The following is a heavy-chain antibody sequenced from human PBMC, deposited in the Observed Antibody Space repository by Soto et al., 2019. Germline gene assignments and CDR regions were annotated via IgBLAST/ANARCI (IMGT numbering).Heavy chain of an antibody. CDR2: VSPGNGNA. V-gene: IGHV1-8*01. Sequence: QVQVVQSRAEVKKPGASVKVSCKTSGYTFTDYDINWLRQATGQGLEWRGWVSPGNGNAGYAPQFQGRVTVTSDTSISTVYMELSILTSEDTDVYIWEVTTVFWGQGTMITVSS. CDR3: EVTTVF. J-gene: IGHJ4*02. CDR1: GYTFTDYD. D-gene: IGHD1-26*01.